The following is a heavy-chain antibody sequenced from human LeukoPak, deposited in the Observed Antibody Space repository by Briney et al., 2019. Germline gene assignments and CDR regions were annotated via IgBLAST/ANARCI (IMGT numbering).Heavy chain of an antibody. Sequence: PGGSLRLSCAASGFTFSSYWMHWVRQAPGKGLVWVSRINSDGSSTSYADSVKGRFTISRDNAKNSLYLQMNSLRAEDTAVYYCARDIAYCGGDCYNPLDYWGQGTLVTVSS. D-gene: IGHD2-21*02. CDR3: ARDIAYCGGDCYNPLDY. J-gene: IGHJ4*02. V-gene: IGHV3-74*01. CDR2: INSDGSST. CDR1: GFTFSSYW.